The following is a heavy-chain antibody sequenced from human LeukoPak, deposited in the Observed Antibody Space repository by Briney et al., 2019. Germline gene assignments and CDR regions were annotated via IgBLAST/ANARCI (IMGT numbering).Heavy chain of an antibody. J-gene: IGHJ6*02. Sequence: PSETLSLTCTVSGGSISSYYWSWIRQPPGKGLEWIGYIYYSGSTNYNPSLKSRVTISVDTSKNQFSLKLSSVTAADTAVYYCARLGRLGGMDVWGQGTTVTVSS. V-gene: IGHV4-59*08. CDR2: IYYSGST. CDR3: ARLGRLGGMDV. D-gene: IGHD5-12*01. CDR1: GGSISSYY.